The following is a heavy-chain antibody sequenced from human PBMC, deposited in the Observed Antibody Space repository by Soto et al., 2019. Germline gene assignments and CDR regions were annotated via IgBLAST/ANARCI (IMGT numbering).Heavy chain of an antibody. V-gene: IGHV1-3*01. CDR2: INACNGNT. CDR1: GYTFANYA. Sequence: QVRLVQSGTEVKKPGASVMFSCKATGYTFANYAIHWVRQAPGQDFEWMGWINACNGNTRNSQKFQGRVTVTRDTSATTAPMEVGGLRFGERAVYSGARDRAGGGLTTAYFGVDDWGQGTMVIVSS. D-gene: IGHD4-17*01. J-gene: IGHJ6*02. CDR3: ARDRAGGGLTTAYFGVDD.